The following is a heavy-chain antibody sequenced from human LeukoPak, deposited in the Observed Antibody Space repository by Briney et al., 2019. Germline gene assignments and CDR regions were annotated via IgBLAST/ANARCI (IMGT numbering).Heavy chain of an antibody. J-gene: IGHJ4*02. CDR1: GFTFSSYA. Sequence: GGSLRLSCAASGFTFSSYAMHWVRQAPGKGLEWVAVISYDGSNKYYADSVKGRFTISRDNSKNTLYLQMNSLRAEDTAVYYCARPPMGSSWFLWGQGTLVTVSS. CDR2: ISYDGSNK. D-gene: IGHD6-13*01. V-gene: IGHV3-30-3*01. CDR3: ARPPMGSSWFL.